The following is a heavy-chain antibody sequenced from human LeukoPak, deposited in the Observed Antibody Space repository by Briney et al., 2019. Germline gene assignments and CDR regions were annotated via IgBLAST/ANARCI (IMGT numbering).Heavy chain of an antibody. D-gene: IGHD1-26*01. CDR2: ISYNGDST. J-gene: IGHJ3*02. Sequence: PGGSLRLSCSGSGFTFSRHNMHWVRQAPGKGLEYVSAISYNGDSTYYVDSVKGRFTISRDNSKNTLELQMRPEDTAVYYCVSDRETQEQIWGPGTLVTVSS. V-gene: IGHV3-64D*09. CDR3: VSDRETQEQI. CDR1: GFTFSRHN.